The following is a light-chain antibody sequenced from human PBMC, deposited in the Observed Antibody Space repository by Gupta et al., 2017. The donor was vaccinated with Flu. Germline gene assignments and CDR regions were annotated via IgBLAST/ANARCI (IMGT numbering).Light chain of an antibody. CDR3: NAWESSSNHWV. CDR2: ADN. Sequence: GPTVRITCGGNSIRRYCARWCQQRPGQAPVLVLDADNSRPSGIPDRFSGSNSENTAALTINRGEAEDEADYYCNAWESSSNHWVFGGGTKLTVL. CDR1: SIRRYC. V-gene: IGLV3-19*01. J-gene: IGLJ2*01.